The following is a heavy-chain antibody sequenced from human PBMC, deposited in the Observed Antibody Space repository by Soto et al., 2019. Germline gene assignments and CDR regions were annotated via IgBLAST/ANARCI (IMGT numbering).Heavy chain of an antibody. J-gene: IGHJ4*02. V-gene: IGHV1-46*01. D-gene: IGHD2-15*01. CDR2: INPSDGST. CDR3: ARDCSGGSWSNDY. CDR1: GFTFPSYY. Sequence: ASVKVSCKASGFTFPSYYMHWVRQAPGQGLECMGIINPSDGSTSYAQKFQSRVHITTDKSTSTVHMDLSSLTSDATAVYYCARDCSGGSWSNDYWRQGTLVTVSS.